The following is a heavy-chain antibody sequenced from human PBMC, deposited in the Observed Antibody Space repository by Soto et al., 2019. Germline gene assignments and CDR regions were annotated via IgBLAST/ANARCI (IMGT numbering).Heavy chain of an antibody. V-gene: IGHV1-18*01. CDR1: GYIFTTYS. Sequence: QVQMVQSGTEVKKPGASVKVSCKASGYIFTTYSIAWVRQAPGQRLEWMGWLSAYNGNTNYAQKFQGRVTMTTDTSTNTADRDLRSLISDDTAVYLCAREAFVVHASWFDPWCQGTLVTVSA. CDR3: AREAFVVHASWFDP. J-gene: IGHJ5*02. CDR2: LSAYNGNT. D-gene: IGHD2-15*01.